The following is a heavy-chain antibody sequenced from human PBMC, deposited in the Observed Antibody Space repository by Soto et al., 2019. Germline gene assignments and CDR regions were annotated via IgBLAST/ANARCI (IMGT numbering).Heavy chain of an antibody. Sequence: ASVKVSCKASGYTFTSYDINWVRQATGQGLEWMGWMNPNSGNTGYAQKFQGRVTMTRNTSISTAYMELSSLRSEDTAVYYCARRSPPMVRGVIISPYGMDVWGQGTKVTVSS. J-gene: IGHJ6*02. D-gene: IGHD3-10*01. CDR2: MNPNSGNT. CDR1: GYTFTSYD. V-gene: IGHV1-8*01. CDR3: ARRSPPMVRGVIISPYGMDV.